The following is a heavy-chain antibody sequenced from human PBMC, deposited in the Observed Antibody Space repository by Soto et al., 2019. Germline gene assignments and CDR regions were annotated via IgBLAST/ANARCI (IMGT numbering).Heavy chain of an antibody. CDR2: IYYSGST. Sequence: KTSETLSLTCTVSGGSISSGGYYWSWIRQHPGKGLEWIGYIYYSGSTYYNPSLKSRVTISVDTSKNQFSLKLSSVTAADTAVYYCASSQFDILKRSWFDPWGQGTLVTVSS. V-gene: IGHV4-31*03. J-gene: IGHJ5*02. CDR1: GGSISSGGYY. CDR3: ASSQFDILKRSWFDP. D-gene: IGHD3-9*01.